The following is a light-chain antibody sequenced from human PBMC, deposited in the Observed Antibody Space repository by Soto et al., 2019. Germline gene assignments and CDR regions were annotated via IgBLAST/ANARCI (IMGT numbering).Light chain of an antibody. CDR1: QGISNN. Sequence: DIQMTQSPSSLSASAGDRVTITCRASQGISNNLAWYQQKPGKVPKLLIYDASSLQSGVPSRFSGSGSGTDYTLTISSLQPEDVATYYCQEYNSALAVTFGPGTKVEIK. CDR3: QEYNSALAVT. CDR2: DAS. V-gene: IGKV1-27*01. J-gene: IGKJ3*01.